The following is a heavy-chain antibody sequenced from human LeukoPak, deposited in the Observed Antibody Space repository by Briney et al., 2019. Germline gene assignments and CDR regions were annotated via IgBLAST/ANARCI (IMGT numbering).Heavy chain of an antibody. D-gene: IGHD3-3*02. CDR2: ISHSGST. J-gene: IGHJ4*02. CDR1: GYSISSGYY. Sequence: SETLSLTCTVSGYSISSGYYWGWIRPPPGKGLKWIGSISHSGSTYYNPSLKSRVTISVDTSKNQFSLKLSSLTAADTAVCYCARLRRSRLAEFDYWGQGTLVTVSS. V-gene: IGHV4-38-2*02. CDR3: ARLRRSRLAEFDY.